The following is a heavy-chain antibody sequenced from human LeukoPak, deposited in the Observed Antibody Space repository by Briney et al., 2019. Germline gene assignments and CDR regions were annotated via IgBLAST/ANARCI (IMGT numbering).Heavy chain of an antibody. CDR3: PRDLGGNYGTFDY. D-gene: IGHD1-26*01. J-gene: IGHJ4*02. Sequence: GGSLRLSCAASGFTFSSYAMHWVRQAPGKGLEWVAVISSDGNNKYYADSVKGRFTISRDNSKNTLYLLMNRLRTEDTAVYYCPRDLGGNYGTFDYWGQGTLVTVSS. CDR1: GFTFSSYA. V-gene: IGHV3-30-3*01. CDR2: ISSDGNNK.